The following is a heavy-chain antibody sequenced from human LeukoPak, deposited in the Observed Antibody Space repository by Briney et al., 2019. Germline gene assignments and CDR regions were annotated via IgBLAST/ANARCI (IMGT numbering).Heavy chain of an antibody. CDR3: ASLRDPGYYYYYYGMDV. J-gene: IGHJ6*02. V-gene: IGHV1-18*01. CDR1: GYTFTSYG. CDR2: ISAYNGNT. Sequence: ASVKVSCKASGYTFTSYGISWVRQAPGQGLEWMGWISAYNGNTNYAQKLQGRVTMTTDTSTSTAYMELRSLRSDDTAVYYCASLRDPGYYYYYYGMDVWGQGTTVTVSS. D-gene: IGHD1-1*01.